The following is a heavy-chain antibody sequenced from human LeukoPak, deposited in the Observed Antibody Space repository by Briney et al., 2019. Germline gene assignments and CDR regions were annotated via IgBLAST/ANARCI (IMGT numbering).Heavy chain of an antibody. V-gene: IGHV4-31*03. CDR1: GGSISSGGYY. D-gene: IGHD3-10*01. CDR3: AREETYGSGSYVDY. Sequence: SQTLSLTCTVSGGSISSGGYYWSWIRQHPGKGLEWIGYIYYSGSTHYNPSLKSRVTISVDTSKNLFSLKLSSVTAADTAVYYCAREETYGSGSYVDYWGQGTLVTVSS. CDR2: IYYSGST. J-gene: IGHJ4*02.